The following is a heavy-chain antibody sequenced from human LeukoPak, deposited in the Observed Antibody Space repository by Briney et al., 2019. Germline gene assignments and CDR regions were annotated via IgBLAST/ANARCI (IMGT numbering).Heavy chain of an antibody. CDR3: ARRYCGGDCYYDAFDI. CDR2: INPNSGGT. V-gene: IGHV1-2*04. D-gene: IGHD2-21*02. Sequence: GASVKVSCKASGYTFTGYYMHWVRQAPGQGLEWMGWINPNSGGTNYAQKFQGWVTMTRDTSISTAYMELSGLRSDDTAVYYCARRYCGGDCYYDAFDIWGQGTMVTVSS. CDR1: GYTFTGYY. J-gene: IGHJ3*02.